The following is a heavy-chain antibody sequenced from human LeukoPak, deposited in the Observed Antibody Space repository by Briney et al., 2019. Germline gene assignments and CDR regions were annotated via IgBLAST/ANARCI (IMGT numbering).Heavy chain of an antibody. CDR3: ARGPPYYDILTGSDY. CDR1: GGSFSGYY. CDR2: INHSGST. Sequence: SETLSLTSAVYGGSFSGYYWSWIRQPPGKGLEWIGEINHSGSTNHNPSLKSRVTISVHTSKNQFSLKLSSVTAADTAVYYCARGPPYYDILTGSDYWGQGTLVTVSS. J-gene: IGHJ4*02. V-gene: IGHV4-34*01. D-gene: IGHD3-9*01.